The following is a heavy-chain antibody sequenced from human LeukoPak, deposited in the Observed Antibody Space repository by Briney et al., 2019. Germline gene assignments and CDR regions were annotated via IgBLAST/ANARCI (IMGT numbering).Heavy chain of an antibody. CDR2: FDPEDGET. Sequence: ASVKVSCKVSGYTLTELSMHWVRQAPGKGLEWMGGFDPEDGETIYAQKFQGRVTMTEDTSTDTAYMELSSLRSEDTAVYYCASASARNYGDYVISYGMDVWGQGTTVTVSS. V-gene: IGHV1-24*01. D-gene: IGHD4-17*01. J-gene: IGHJ6*02. CDR3: ASASARNYGDYVISYGMDV. CDR1: GYTLTELS.